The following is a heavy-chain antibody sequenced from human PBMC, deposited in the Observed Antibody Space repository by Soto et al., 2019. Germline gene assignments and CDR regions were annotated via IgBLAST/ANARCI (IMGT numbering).Heavy chain of an antibody. CDR1: GGSINSGGYC. D-gene: IGHD3-16*01. V-gene: IGHV4-31*01. CDR2: ISYGGST. J-gene: IGHJ1*01. Sequence: QVQLQESGPGLVKPSQTLSLTCTVSGGSINSGGYCWSWIRQHPGKGLDWIGCISYGGSTSYNPALKGPGNIFGDKSKEQFSLKLAPWTGAETAVVYCSRGEIGGGQGALITGPS. CDR3: SRGEIG.